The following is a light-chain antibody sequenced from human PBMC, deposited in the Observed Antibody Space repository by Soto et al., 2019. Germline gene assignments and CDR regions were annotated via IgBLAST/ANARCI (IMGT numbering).Light chain of an antibody. CDR2: DVT. CDR3: SSYTTSNTRQIV. J-gene: IGLJ1*01. V-gene: IGLV2-14*03. CDR1: SSDVGGYNY. Sequence: QSVLTQPASVSGSPGQSITISCTGTSSDVGGYNYVSWYQHHPGKAPKLITYDVTNRPSGVSNPFSGSKSGNTASLTISGLQPEDEADYYCSSYTTSNTRQIVFGTGTKVTVL.